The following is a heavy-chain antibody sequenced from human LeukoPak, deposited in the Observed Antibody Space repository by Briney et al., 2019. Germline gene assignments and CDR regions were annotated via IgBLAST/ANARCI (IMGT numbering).Heavy chain of an antibody. CDR3: ARVGDYDNPQDAFDI. CDR2: IYYSGST. Sequence: SETLSLTCTVSGGSISSYYWSWIRQPPGKGLEWIGYIYYSGSTNYNPSLKSRVTISVDTSKNQFSLKLSSVTAADTAVYYCARVGDYDNPQDAFDIWGQGTMVTVSS. V-gene: IGHV4-59*01. CDR1: GGSISSYY. J-gene: IGHJ3*02. D-gene: IGHD3-22*01.